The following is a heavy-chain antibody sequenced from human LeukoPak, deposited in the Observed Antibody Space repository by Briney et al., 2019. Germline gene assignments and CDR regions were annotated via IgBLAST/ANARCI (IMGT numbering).Heavy chain of an antibody. D-gene: IGHD5-24*01. Sequence: GGSLRLSCAASGFTFDDYAMHWVRQAPGKGLEWGSTIGWNSGSIGYADSVKGRFTISRDNAKNSLYLQMNSLRAEDTAFYYCAKDGRWLQLEYYFDYWGQGTLVTVSS. V-gene: IGHV3-9*01. CDR3: AKDGRWLQLEYYFDY. J-gene: IGHJ4*02. CDR2: IGWNSGSI. CDR1: GFTFDDYA.